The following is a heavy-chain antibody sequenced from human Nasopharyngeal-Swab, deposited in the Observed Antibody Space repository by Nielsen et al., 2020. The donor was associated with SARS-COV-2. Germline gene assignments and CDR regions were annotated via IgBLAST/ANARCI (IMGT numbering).Heavy chain of an antibody. V-gene: IGHV3-48*04. CDR1: GFTFSSYS. J-gene: IGHJ6*02. CDR3: ARDRSEDDSSLPGMDV. CDR2: ISSSSSTI. D-gene: IGHD3-22*01. Sequence: LSLTCAASGFTFSSYSMNWVRQAPGKGLEWVSYISSSSSTIYYVDSVKGRFTISRDNAKNSLYLQMNSLRAEDTAVYYCARDRSEDDSSLPGMDVWGQGTTVTVSS.